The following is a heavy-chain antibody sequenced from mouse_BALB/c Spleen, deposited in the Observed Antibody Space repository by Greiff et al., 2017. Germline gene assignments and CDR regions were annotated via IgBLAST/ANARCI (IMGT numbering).Heavy chain of an antibody. V-gene: IGHV3-6*02. CDR1: GYSITSGYY. J-gene: IGHJ4*01. CDR3: ARDLYYYGSIYGAMDY. D-gene: IGHD1-1*01. Sequence: EVQLQESGPGLVKPSQSLSLTCSVTGYSITSGYYWNWIRQFPGNKLEWMGYISYDGSNNYNPSLKNRISITRDTSKNQFFLKLNSVTTEDTATYYCARDLYYYGSIYGAMDYWGQGTSVTVSS. CDR2: ISYDGSN.